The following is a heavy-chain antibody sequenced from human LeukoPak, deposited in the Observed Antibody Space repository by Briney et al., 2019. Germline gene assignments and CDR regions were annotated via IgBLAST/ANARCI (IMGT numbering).Heavy chain of an antibody. D-gene: IGHD5-12*01. CDR3: ARRRLGGYDSYFDY. J-gene: IGHJ4*02. CDR2: MNPNSGNT. Sequence: VKVSCKASGYTFTSYDINWVRQATGQGLEWMGWMNPNSGNTGYAQKFQGRVTITRNTSISTAYMELSSLRSEDTAVYYCARRRLGGYDSYFDYWGQGTLVTVSS. V-gene: IGHV1-8*03. CDR1: GYTFTSYD.